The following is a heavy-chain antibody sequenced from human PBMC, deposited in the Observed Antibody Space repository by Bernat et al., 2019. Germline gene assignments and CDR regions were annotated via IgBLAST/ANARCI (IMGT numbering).Heavy chain of an antibody. V-gene: IGHV3-7*03. D-gene: IGHD4-17*01. CDR2: IKQDGSEK. Sequence: EVQLEESGGGLVQPGGSLRLSCATSGFTFSSHWMGWVRQAPGKGLEWVANIKQDGSEKYYVDSVKGRFAISRDNARNSLSLQMNSLRAEDTAVYYCARVAYGDYGYFQHWGQGTLVTVSS. CDR3: ARVAYGDYGYFQH. J-gene: IGHJ1*01. CDR1: GFTFSSHW.